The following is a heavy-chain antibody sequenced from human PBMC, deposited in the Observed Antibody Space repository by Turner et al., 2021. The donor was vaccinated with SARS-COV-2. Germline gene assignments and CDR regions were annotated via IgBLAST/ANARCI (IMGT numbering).Heavy chain of an antibody. J-gene: IGHJ6*02. Sequence: EVQLLESGGGLVQPGGSLRLSCAASGLTFSSYAMSWVRQAPGKGLEWVSVISGSGGGTYYADSVKGRFTISRDNSKNTLYLQMNSLRAEDTAVYYCAKDLITGIYYYYYGMDVWGQGTTVTVSS. D-gene: IGHD1-20*01. CDR1: GLTFSSYA. V-gene: IGHV3-23*01. CDR3: AKDLITGIYYYYYGMDV. CDR2: ISGSGGGT.